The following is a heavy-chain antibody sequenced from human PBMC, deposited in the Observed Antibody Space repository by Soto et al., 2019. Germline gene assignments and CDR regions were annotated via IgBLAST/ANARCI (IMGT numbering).Heavy chain of an antibody. D-gene: IGHD2-2*01. Sequence: GSLRLSCAASGFTFSRYGMNWVRQAPGKGLEWVSYISSGGSTIYYADSVKGRFTISRDNAKNSLWLHMNSLRAEDTAVYYCATYCSSTRCFFDYWGQGALVTVSS. J-gene: IGHJ4*02. V-gene: IGHV3-48*01. CDR3: ATYCSSTRCFFDY. CDR2: ISSGGSTI. CDR1: GFTFSRYG.